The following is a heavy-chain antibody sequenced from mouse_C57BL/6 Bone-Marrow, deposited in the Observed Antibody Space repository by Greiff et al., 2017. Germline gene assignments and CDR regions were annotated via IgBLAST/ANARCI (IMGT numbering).Heavy chain of an antibody. V-gene: IGHV14-2*01. CDR2: IDPEDGET. CDR1: GFNIKDYY. CDR3: ARSGTTVLASLPHWYFDV. J-gene: IGHJ1*03. Sequence: EVQLQQSGAELVKPGASVKLSCTASGFNIKDYYMHWVKQRTEQGLEWIGRIDPEDGETKYAPKFKGKATITADTSSNTAYLQLSSLTSEDTAVYYCARSGTTVLASLPHWYFDVWGTGTTVTVSS. D-gene: IGHD1-1*01.